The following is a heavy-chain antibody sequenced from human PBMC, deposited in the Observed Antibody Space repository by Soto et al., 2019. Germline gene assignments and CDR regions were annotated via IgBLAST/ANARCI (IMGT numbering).Heavy chain of an antibody. CDR3: ARTAARFPAPFDY. CDR1: GGSLSSYY. V-gene: IGHV4-4*07. CDR2: IYTSGIT. D-gene: IGHD2-21*01. J-gene: IGHJ4*02. Sequence: PSETLSLTCTVSGGSLSSYYWRWIRQPAGKGLEWIGRIYTSGITNYNPSLMNRVTLSVDTSKNQFSLKLTSVTAADTAVYYCARTAARFPAPFDYWGPGTLVTVSS.